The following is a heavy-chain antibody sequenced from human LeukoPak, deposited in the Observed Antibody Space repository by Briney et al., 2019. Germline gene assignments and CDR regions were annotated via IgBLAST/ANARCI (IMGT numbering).Heavy chain of an antibody. Sequence: SETLSLTCAVYGGSFSGYYWSWIRQPPGKGLEWIGEINHSGSTNYNPPLKSRVTISVDTSKNQFSLKLSSVTAADTAVYYCARALWGSFMPPYFDYWGQGTLVTVSS. J-gene: IGHJ4*02. CDR2: INHSGST. CDR1: GGSFSGYY. CDR3: ARALWGSFMPPYFDY. D-gene: IGHD3-16*01. V-gene: IGHV4-34*01.